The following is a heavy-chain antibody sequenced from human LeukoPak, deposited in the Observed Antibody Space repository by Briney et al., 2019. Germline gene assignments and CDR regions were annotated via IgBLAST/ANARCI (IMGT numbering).Heavy chain of an antibody. CDR1: GGSISSGGYY. J-gene: IGHJ5*02. D-gene: IGHD5-18*01. CDR3: ARGTAMVMGFDP. Sequence: PSQTLSLTCTVSGGSISSGGYYWSWIRQHPGKGLEWIGYIYYSGSTYYNPSLKSRVTISVDTSKNQFSLKLSSVTAADTAVYYCARGTAMVMGFDPWGQGTLVTVSS. V-gene: IGHV4-31*03. CDR2: IYYSGST.